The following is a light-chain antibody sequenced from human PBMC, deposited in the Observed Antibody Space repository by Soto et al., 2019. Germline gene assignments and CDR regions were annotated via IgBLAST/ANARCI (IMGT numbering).Light chain of an antibody. Sequence: EIVLTQSPGTLSLSPGERATLSCRASQSVSSSYLAWYQQKPGQAPRLLIYGAFSRATGIPDRFSGSGSGTDFNLTISRLEPEDFAVYYCQQYGSSRTFGQGTKVEIK. CDR3: QQYGSSRT. J-gene: IGKJ1*01. CDR1: QSVSSSY. CDR2: GAF. V-gene: IGKV3-20*01.